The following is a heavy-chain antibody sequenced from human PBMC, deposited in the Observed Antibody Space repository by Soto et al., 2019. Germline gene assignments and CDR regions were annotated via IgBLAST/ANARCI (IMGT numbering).Heavy chain of an antibody. CDR1: GFTFSSYW. CDR3: ARRGQEGPGLAL. Sequence: EVQLVESGGNLIQPGGSLRLSCAASGFTFSSYWMHWVRQAPGKGLVWVSRINSDGSSTSYVDSVKGRFTISRDNAKNTLYLQMNSLSVEDTAVYYCARRGQEGPGLALWGQGTLVTVSS. CDR2: INSDGSST. J-gene: IGHJ5*02. V-gene: IGHV3-74*01.